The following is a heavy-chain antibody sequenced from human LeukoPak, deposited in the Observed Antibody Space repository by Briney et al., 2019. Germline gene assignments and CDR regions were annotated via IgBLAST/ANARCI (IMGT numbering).Heavy chain of an antibody. CDR3: ARLFGDLGSGSYYIDY. CDR1: GSSFTSYW. V-gene: IGHV5-51*01. CDR2: IYPGDSNT. D-gene: IGHD3-10*01. Sequence: GESLKISCKGSGSSFTSYWIGWVRQMPGKGLEWMGIIYPGDSNTRYSPSFQGQVTISADKSISTAYLQWSSLKASDTAMYYCARLFGDLGSGSYYIDYWGQGTPVTVSS. J-gene: IGHJ4*02.